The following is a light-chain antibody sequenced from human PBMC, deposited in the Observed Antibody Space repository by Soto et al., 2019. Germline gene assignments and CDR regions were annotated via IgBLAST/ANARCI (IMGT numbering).Light chain of an antibody. CDR2: DAS. Sequence: DIQMTQSPSSLSSSVGDRVTIACRASQGISIYLAWYQQKPGKVPQLLIYDASTWPSGVPSWFSGSGSGTVFTLTISGLQPEDVATYYCQKYSGAPLTFGGGTKVEIK. CDR1: QGISIY. V-gene: IGKV1-27*01. CDR3: QKYSGAPLT. J-gene: IGKJ4*01.